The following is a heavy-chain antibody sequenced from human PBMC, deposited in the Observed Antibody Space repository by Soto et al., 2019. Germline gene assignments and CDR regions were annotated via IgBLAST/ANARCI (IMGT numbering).Heavy chain of an antibody. D-gene: IGHD4-17*01. CDR1: GFNFADHY. V-gene: IGHV3-72*01. J-gene: IGHJ4*02. CDR2: IRNRANSYTT. CDR3: SREGILTTPYYFDY. Sequence: EVQLVESGGGLVQPGGSLILSCAASGFNFADHYMDWVRQAPGKGLEWVGRIRNRANSYTTEYAASVKGRFTISRDDSKNSLYLQMTTLKTEDTAVYYCSREGILTTPYYFDYWGQGTLVTVSS.